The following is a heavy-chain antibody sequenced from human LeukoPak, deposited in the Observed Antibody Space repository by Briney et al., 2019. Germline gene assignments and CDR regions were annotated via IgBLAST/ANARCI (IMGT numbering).Heavy chain of an antibody. CDR1: GFTFSSYG. V-gene: IGHV3-30*02. CDR3: AGPIFGVVIGNGSTYDLDI. J-gene: IGHJ3*02. D-gene: IGHD3-3*01. Sequence: PGGSLRLSCAASGFTFSSYGMHWVRQAPGKGLEWVAFIRYDGSNKYYADSVKGRFTISRDNSKNTLYLQMNSLRAEDTAVYYCAGPIFGVVIGNGSTYDLDIWGQGTMVTVSS. CDR2: IRYDGSNK.